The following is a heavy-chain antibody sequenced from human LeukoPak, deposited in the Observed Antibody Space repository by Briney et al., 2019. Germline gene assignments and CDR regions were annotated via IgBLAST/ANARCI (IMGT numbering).Heavy chain of an antibody. CDR1: GRPFSGYH. D-gene: IGHD2-2*01. CDR2: ITHTGNT. V-gene: IGHV4-34*01. Sequence: SETLSLICGLCGRPFSGYHWTWIRQPPGKGLEWIGEITHTGNTNYNPSLNSRVTISADTSKSQFSLKLTSVTAADTAVYYCARGNLVVVAAANRAHSYMDVWAKGTTVTVSS. J-gene: IGHJ6*03. CDR3: ARGNLVVVAAANRAHSYMDV.